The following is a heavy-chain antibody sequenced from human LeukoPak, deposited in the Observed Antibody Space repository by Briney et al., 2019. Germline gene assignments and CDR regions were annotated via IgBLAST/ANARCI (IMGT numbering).Heavy chain of an antibody. CDR3: ARSCWSGYYMHYYYYMDV. D-gene: IGHD3-3*01. CDR2: INPNSGGT. V-gene: IGHV1-2*02. CDR1: GYTFTSYY. J-gene: IGHJ6*03. Sequence: GASVKVSCKASGYTFTSYYMNWVRQAPGQGLEWMGWINPNSGGTNYAQKFQGRGTMTRDKSTSTAYMELSRLISDVTAVYSCARSCWSGYYMHYYYYMDVWGKGTTVTVSS.